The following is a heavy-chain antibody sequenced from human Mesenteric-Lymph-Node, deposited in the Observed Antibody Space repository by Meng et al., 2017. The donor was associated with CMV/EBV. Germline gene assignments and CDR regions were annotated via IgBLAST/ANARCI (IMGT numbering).Heavy chain of an antibody. CDR2: INSDDSST. V-gene: IGHV3-74*01. CDR3: ARDRGGSYYGGFDY. Sequence: GESLKISCAASGFTFSTYWMHWVRQAPGKGLVWVSRINSDDSSTNYADSVKGRFTISRDNAKNTLYLQMNSLRAEDTAVYYCARDRGGSYYGGFDYWGHGTLVTVSS. J-gene: IGHJ4*01. CDR1: GFTFSTYW. D-gene: IGHD1-26*01.